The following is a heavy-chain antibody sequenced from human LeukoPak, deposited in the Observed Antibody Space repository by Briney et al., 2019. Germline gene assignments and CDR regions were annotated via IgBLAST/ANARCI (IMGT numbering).Heavy chain of an antibody. V-gene: IGHV4-61*02. CDR2: IYTSGST. CDR1: GGSISSGSYY. J-gene: IGHJ6*02. D-gene: IGHD3-3*01. Sequence: PSETLSLTCTVSGGSISSGSYYWSWIRQPAGKGLEWFGRIYTSGSTNYNPSPKSRVTISVDTSKNQFSLKLSSVTAADTAVYYCARDRDFWSGRRYYYGMDVWGQGTTVTVSS. CDR3: ARDRDFWSGRRYYYGMDV.